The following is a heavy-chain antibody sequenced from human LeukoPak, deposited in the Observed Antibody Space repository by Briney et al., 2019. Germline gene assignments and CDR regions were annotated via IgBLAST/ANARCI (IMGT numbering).Heavy chain of an antibody. CDR3: AKDKHIVVVTAID. J-gene: IGHJ4*02. Sequence: GGSLRLSCAASGFDFSSNWMHWVRHAPGQGLVWVSRIKGDGISTNYADSVKGRFTISRDNSKNTLYLQMNSLRAEDTAVYYCAKDKHIVVVTAIDWGQGTLVTVSS. V-gene: IGHV3-74*01. CDR2: IKGDGIST. D-gene: IGHD2-21*02. CDR1: GFDFSSNW.